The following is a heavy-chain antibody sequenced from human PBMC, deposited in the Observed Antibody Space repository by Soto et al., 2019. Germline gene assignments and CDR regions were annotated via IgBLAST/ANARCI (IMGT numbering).Heavy chain of an antibody. CDR3: ARAGDWNYVYDF. J-gene: IGHJ4*02. V-gene: IGHV3-74*01. CDR2: VNGDGSST. CDR1: GFTFTHYR. Sequence: EVQLVESGGGLVQPGGSLRLSCAASGFTFTHYRIHWVRQAPGKGLVWVSRVNGDGSSTTYADSVKGRFTISRDNARNTVYLQMNSLRAEDTAVYYCARAGDWNYVYDFWGQGTLVTVSS. D-gene: IGHD1-7*01.